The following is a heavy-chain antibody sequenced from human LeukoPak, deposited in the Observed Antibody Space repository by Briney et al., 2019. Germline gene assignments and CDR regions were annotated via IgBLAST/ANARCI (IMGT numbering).Heavy chain of an antibody. CDR3: AKARSGIYSYFDY. CDR1: GYTFTSYA. V-gene: IGHV1-3*03. D-gene: IGHD1-26*01. Sequence: ASVKVSCKASGYTFTSYAMHWVRQAPGQRLEWMGWINAGNGNTKYSQEFQGRVTITRDTSASTAYMELSSLRSEDMAVYYCAKARSGIYSYFDYWGQGTLVTVSS. CDR2: INAGNGNT. J-gene: IGHJ4*02.